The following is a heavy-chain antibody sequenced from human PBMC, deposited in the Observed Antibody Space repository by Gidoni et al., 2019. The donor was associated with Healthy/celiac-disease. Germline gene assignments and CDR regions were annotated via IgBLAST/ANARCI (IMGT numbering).Heavy chain of an antibody. D-gene: IGHD3-10*01. CDR1: GGSFSGYY. CDR2: INHSGST. J-gene: IGHJ6*02. CDR3: ARTQGGFGELTVYYYGMDV. V-gene: IGHV4-34*01. Sequence: QVQLQQCGAGLLKPSETLSLTSAVYGGSFSGYYWSWIRQPPGKGLEWIGEINHSGSTNYNPSLKSRVTISVDTSKNQFSLKLSSVTAADTAVYYCARTQGGFGELTVYYYGMDVWGQGTTVTVSS.